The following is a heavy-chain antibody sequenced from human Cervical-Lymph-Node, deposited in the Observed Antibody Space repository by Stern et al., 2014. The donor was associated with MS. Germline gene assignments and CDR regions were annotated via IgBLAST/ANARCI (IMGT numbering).Heavy chain of an antibody. V-gene: IGHV3-21*01. CDR3: ARARVGDYARSPHLDS. D-gene: IGHD4-17*01. J-gene: IGHJ4*02. CDR2: ISNNSTHT. CDR1: GFTFSHYS. Sequence: EVQLVESGGGLVKPGASLRLSCDASGFTFSHYSINWVRQAPGQGLEWISSISNNSTHTYYADSVKARFTISRDSAKDSVSLHMVSLRAEDTAVYYCARARVGDYARSPHLDSWGQGTLVTVSS.